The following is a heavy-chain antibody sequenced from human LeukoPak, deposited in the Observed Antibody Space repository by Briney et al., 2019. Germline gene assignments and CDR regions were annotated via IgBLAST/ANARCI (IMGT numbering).Heavy chain of an antibody. CDR1: VCTFSSYA. J-gene: IGHJ4*02. CDR3: GTDACSEWPFDY. D-gene: IGHD3-10*02. V-gene: IGHV1-69*01. CDR2: IIPIYGTA. Sequence: ASVTVSLKCSVCTFSSYAINWVRQPPAQGLEWVGGIIPIYGTANNAHKFQGSLTITADDSTSTAYTEQSSLRSEDTAVFYCGTDACSEWPFDYWGQGTLVTVSS.